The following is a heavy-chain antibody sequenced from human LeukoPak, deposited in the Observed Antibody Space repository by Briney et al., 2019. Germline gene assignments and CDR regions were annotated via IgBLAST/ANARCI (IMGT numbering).Heavy chain of an antibody. Sequence: NPGESLKISCKGSGYSFTSYWIGWVRQMPGKGLEWMGIIYPGDSDTRYSPPFQGQVTISADKSISTAYLQWSSLKASDTAMYYCARQELWFGELLYYFDYWGQGTLVTVSS. V-gene: IGHV5-51*01. CDR3: ARQELWFGELLYYFDY. CDR2: IYPGDSDT. J-gene: IGHJ4*02. D-gene: IGHD3-10*01. CDR1: GYSFTSYW.